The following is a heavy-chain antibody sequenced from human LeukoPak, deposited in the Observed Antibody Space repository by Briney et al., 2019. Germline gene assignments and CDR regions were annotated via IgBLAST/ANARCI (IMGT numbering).Heavy chain of an antibody. Sequence: GGSLRLSCAASGFTFSSYEMNWVRQAPGKGLEWVSYISSSSSTIYYADSVKGRFTISRDNAKNSPYLQMNSLRAEDTAVYYCARAHKIRAWEVYMDVWGKGTTVTVSS. CDR3: ARAHKIRAWEVYMDV. CDR1: GFTFSSYE. CDR2: ISSSSSTI. J-gene: IGHJ6*03. V-gene: IGHV3-48*01. D-gene: IGHD1-26*01.